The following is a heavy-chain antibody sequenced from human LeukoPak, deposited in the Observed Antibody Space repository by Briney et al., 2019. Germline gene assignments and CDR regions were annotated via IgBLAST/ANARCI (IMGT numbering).Heavy chain of an antibody. D-gene: IGHD7-27*01. CDR2: ISSSSGYI. CDR3: ARELGTNYFDY. J-gene: IGHJ4*02. Sequence: PGGSLRLSCAASGFTFSSYSMNWVRQAPGKGLEWVSSISSSSGYIYYADSVKGRFTISRDNAKNSLYLQMNSLRAEDTAVYYCARELGTNYFDYWGQGTLVTVSS. V-gene: IGHV3-21*01. CDR1: GFTFSSYS.